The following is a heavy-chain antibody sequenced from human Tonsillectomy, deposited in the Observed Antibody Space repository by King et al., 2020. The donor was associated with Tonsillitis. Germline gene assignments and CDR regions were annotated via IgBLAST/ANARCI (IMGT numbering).Heavy chain of an antibody. CDR2: VSNDGGNK. J-gene: IGHJ2*01. CDR3: ARDEAIPARPFNWYFDL. CDR1: GFSFSSHA. D-gene: IGHD6-6*01. Sequence: VQLVESGGGVVQPGRSLRLSCAASGFSFSSHAMHWVRQAPGKGLEWVAVVSNDGGNKYYADSVKGRFTISRDNSKNTLHLQMNSLRAEDTAVYYCARDEAIPARPFNWYFDLWGRGTLVTVSS. V-gene: IGHV3-30-3*01.